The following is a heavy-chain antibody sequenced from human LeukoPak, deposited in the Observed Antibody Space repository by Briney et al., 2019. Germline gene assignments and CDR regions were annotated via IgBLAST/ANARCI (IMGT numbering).Heavy chain of an antibody. J-gene: IGHJ4*02. D-gene: IGHD5-18*01. CDR2: ISYEGSNK. CDR1: GFTFSSYA. V-gene: IGHV3-30*04. Sequence: PGGSLRLSCAASGFTFSSYAMHWVREAPGRGREWVAVISYEGSNKYYADSVKGRFTISRDNSKNTVYLQINSLRAEDTAVYYCARDQDDTAMVIGGNYFDYWGQGTLVTVSS. CDR3: ARDQDDTAMVIGGNYFDY.